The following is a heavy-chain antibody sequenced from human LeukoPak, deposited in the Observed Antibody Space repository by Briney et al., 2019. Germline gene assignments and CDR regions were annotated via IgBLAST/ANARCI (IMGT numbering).Heavy chain of an antibody. CDR3: ARGGVTQDWFDP. Sequence: SETLSLTCTVSGGSISSYYWSWIRQPPGKGLEWIGYIYNSGSTYYNPSLKSRVIISIDTSKKQFSLKLNSVTAADTAVYYCARGGVTQDWFDPWGQGTLVTVSS. V-gene: IGHV4-59*08. CDR1: GGSISSYY. D-gene: IGHD2-21*02. J-gene: IGHJ5*02. CDR2: IYNSGST.